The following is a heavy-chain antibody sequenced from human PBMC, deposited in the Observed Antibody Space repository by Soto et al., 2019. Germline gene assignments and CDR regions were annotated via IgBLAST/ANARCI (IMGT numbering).Heavy chain of an antibody. V-gene: IGHV3-23*01. Sequence: GGSLRLSCAASGFTFSSYAMSWVRQAPGKGLEWVSAISGSGGSTYYADSVKGRFTISRDNSKNTLYLQMNSLRAEDTAVYYCVKDSDSIAGRPDFDFWGQGTLVTVSS. CDR1: GFTFSSYA. CDR3: VKDSDSIAGRPDFDF. CDR2: ISGSGGST. D-gene: IGHD6-6*01. J-gene: IGHJ4*02.